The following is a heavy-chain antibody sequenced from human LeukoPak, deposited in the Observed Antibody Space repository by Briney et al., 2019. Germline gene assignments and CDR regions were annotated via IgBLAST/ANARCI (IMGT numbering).Heavy chain of an antibody. CDR2: IRSKANNYAT. CDR1: GFTFSDSA. J-gene: IGHJ4*02. D-gene: IGHD2-21*02. V-gene: IGHV3-73*01. CDR3: TRLVGDWGHDS. Sequence: GGSLRLSCAASGFTFSDSAMHWVRQASGKGLEWVGHIRSKANNYATAYAASVKGRFTISRDDSKNTAYLQMHSLNTEDTALYYRTRLVGDWGHDSWGQGTLVTVSS.